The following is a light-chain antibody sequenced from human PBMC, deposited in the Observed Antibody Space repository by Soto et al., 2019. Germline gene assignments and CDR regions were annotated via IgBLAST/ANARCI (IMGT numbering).Light chain of an antibody. J-gene: IGLJ2*01. CDR1: SGSVSTTYY. V-gene: IGLV8-61*01. CDR3: MLYMGGGLVV. Sequence: QTVVTQEPSFSVSPGGTVTLTCGLTSGSVSTTYYPSWYQQTPGQAPRTLIYSTNIRSSGVPDRFSGSILGNKAALTITGAQADDESDYHRMLYMGGGLVVFGGGTKVTVL. CDR2: STN.